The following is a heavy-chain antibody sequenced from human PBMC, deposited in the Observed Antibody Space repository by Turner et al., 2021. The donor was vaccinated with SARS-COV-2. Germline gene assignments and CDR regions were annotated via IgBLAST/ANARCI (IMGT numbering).Heavy chain of an antibody. Sequence: EVQLVESGGGLVQPGGSLRLSCAASGFTVSSNYMSWVRQAPGKGLGWVSVIYSGGSTFYADSVKGRFTISRDNSKNTLYLQMNSLRAEDTAVYYCAREVSGSSNTGVYFDYWGQGTLVTVSS. D-gene: IGHD3-10*01. CDR1: GFTVSSNY. J-gene: IGHJ4*02. CDR2: IYSGGST. V-gene: IGHV3-66*01. CDR3: AREVSGSSNTGVYFDY.